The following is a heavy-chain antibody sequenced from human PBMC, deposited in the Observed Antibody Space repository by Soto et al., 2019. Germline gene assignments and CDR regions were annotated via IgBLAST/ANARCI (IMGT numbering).Heavy chain of an antibody. CDR3: SSGYYSSPDY. CDR1: GFTFSSYV. J-gene: IGHJ4*02. D-gene: IGHD3-22*01. V-gene: IGHV3-30-3*01. Sequence: PGESLRLSCAASGFTFSSYVMHWVRQAPGKGLEWVTVISDDGSNKYYADSVKGRFTISRDNSKNTLYLQMNSLRDEDTAVYYCSSGYYSSPDYWGQGTLVTVSS. CDR2: ISDDGSNK.